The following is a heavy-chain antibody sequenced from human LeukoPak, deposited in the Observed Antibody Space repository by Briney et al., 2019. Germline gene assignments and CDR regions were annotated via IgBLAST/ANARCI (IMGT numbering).Heavy chain of an antibody. CDR3: AKPIYSSGWYSDY. J-gene: IGHJ4*02. V-gene: IGHV3-30-3*02. CDR1: GLTFSSYA. D-gene: IGHD6-19*01. CDR2: ISYDGSNK. Sequence: GGSLRLSCAASGLTFSSYAMHWVRQAPGKGLEWVAVISYDGSNKYYADSVKGRFTISRDNSKNTLYLQMNSLRAEDTAVYYCAKPIYSSGWYSDYWGQGTLVTVSS.